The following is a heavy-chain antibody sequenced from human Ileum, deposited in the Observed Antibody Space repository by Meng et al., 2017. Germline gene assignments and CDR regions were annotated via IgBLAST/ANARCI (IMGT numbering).Heavy chain of an antibody. J-gene: IGHJ4*02. CDR3: ARHGGYYQDF. CDR2: IDQSGNS. V-gene: IGHV4-4*02. D-gene: IGHD4/OR15-4a*01. Sequence: QVHLQASGPGLVQPSETLSPTCSVSGASVSANSYWSWVRQPPGKGLAWIGQIDQSGNSYYSPSLKSRVTMSIDKSKNQFSLRLTSVTAADTAVYYCARHGGYYQDFWGQGTLVTVSS. CDR1: GASVSANSY.